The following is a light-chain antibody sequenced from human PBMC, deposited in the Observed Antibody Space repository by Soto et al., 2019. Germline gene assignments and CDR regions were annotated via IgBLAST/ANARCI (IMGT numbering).Light chain of an antibody. Sequence: QSVLTQPASVSGSPEQSITISCTGTSSDVGSYNYVSWYQQHPGKAPKLMIYDVTNRPSGVSNRFSGSKSGNTASLTISGLQAEDEADYYCSSYTSSSTSVFGTGTKVTVL. CDR1: SSDVGSYNY. CDR2: DVT. J-gene: IGLJ1*01. CDR3: SSYTSSSTSV. V-gene: IGLV2-14*01.